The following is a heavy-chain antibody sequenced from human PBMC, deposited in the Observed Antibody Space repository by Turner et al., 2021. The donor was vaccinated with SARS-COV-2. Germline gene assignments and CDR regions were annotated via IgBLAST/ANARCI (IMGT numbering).Heavy chain of an antibody. CDR3: ARQFIRGGSYYWYFDL. CDR2: ISTSGST. V-gene: IGHV4-4*07. Sequence: QVQLQESGPGLVKPSETLSLTCTVSGGSIRSYWSWIRQPAGKGLEWIGRISTSGSTDYNPSLKSRVTISVDTSKNQYSLKLSSVTAADTAVYYCARQFIRGGSYYWYFDLWGRGTLVTVSS. J-gene: IGHJ2*01. D-gene: IGHD1-26*01. CDR1: GGSIRSY.